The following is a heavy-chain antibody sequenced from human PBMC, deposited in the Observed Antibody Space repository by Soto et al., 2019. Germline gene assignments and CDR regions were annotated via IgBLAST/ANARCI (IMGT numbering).Heavy chain of an antibody. CDR3: ATTGYYDSSGYLYY. V-gene: IGHV5-10-1*01. CDR2: IDPADSST. Sequence: GESLKISCKGSGYSFTSYYISWVRQMPGKGLEWMGRIDPADSSTNYSPSFQGHVTISADKSIRTAYLQWSSLKASDTAMYYCATTGYYDSSGYLYYWGQGTLVTVSS. J-gene: IGHJ4*02. CDR1: GYSFTSYY. D-gene: IGHD3-22*01.